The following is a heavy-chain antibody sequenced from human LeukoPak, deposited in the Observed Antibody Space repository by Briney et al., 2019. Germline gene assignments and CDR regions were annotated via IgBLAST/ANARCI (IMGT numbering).Heavy chain of an antibody. Sequence: GGSLRLSCAASGFTFSNYAMAWVRQAPGKGLEWVSTISGNGGRTYSADSVQGRFTISRDNSKNTVYLQMDNLRAEDSAMYYCAKAHSTSWPYAFDSWGQGTLVTVSS. D-gene: IGHD6-13*01. CDR2: ISGNGGRT. CDR3: AKAHSTSWPYAFDS. CDR1: GFTFSNYA. V-gene: IGHV3-23*01. J-gene: IGHJ4*02.